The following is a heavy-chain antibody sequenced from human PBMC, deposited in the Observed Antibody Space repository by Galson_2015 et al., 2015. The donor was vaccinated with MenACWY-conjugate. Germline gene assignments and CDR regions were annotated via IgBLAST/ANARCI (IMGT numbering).Heavy chain of an antibody. D-gene: IGHD3-3*02. Sequence: SVKVSCKASGYTFTTYAMHWVRQAPGQRLEWMGWINPANGNTKYSQSFQGRLTFTRDTSATTVYMELSSLRSDDTAMFYCVRENILVGPAFFRRGFLGLRGQGTLGTVSS. CDR2: INPANGNT. J-gene: IGHJ1*01. CDR1: GYTFTTYA. V-gene: IGHV1-3*01. CDR3: VRENILVGPAFFRRGFLGL.